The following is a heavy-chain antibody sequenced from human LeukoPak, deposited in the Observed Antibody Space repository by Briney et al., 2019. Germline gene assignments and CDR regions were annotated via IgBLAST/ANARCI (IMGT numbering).Heavy chain of an antibody. J-gene: IGHJ4*02. D-gene: IGHD3-10*01. Sequence: GGSLRLSCAASGFTFSSYSMNWVRQAPGKGLEWVSSISGSSSYIYYADSVKGRFTISRDNAKNSLYLQMNSLRAEDTAVYYCARDSIVYYGSGSYPYYFDYWGQGTLVTVSS. CDR2: ISGSSSYI. V-gene: IGHV3-21*01. CDR3: ARDSIVYYGSGSYPYYFDY. CDR1: GFTFSSYS.